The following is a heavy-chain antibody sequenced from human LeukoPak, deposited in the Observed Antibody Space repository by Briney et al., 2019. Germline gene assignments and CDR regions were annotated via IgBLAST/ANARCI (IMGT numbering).Heavy chain of an antibody. D-gene: IGHD2/OR15-2a*01. CDR1: GYPFSSYS. V-gene: IGHV3-48*01. Sequence: GGSLRLSCVASGYPFSSYSMNWIRQAPGKGLEWVSYISVSGGVRSYADSVKGRFTISRDDARNSLYLQMNSLKGEDTAVYYCARDRGYFYDQLDYWGQGTLVTVSS. CDR2: ISVSGGVR. J-gene: IGHJ4*02. CDR3: ARDRGYFYDQLDY.